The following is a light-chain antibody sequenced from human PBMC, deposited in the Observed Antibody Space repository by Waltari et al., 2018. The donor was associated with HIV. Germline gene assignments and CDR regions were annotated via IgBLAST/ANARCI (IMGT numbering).Light chain of an antibody. CDR1: TRHNTYA. V-gene: IGLV4-69*02. CDR3: QTWDIDIVL. Sequence: QPVLTQPPSASPSLGASVKLTCTLSTRHNTYAIAWHQHHPETGPRFLMTVDKNGTHSKADGIHDRFSGSSSGAERYLVISSLQSEDEADYYCQTWDIDIVLFGGGTKLSVL. CDR2: VDKNGTH. J-gene: IGLJ2*01.